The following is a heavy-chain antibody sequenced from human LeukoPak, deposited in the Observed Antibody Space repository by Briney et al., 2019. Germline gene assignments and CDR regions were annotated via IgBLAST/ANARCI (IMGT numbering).Heavy chain of an antibody. D-gene: IGHD3-22*01. J-gene: IGHJ3*01. CDR2: IYYSGST. CDR3: ARSHSGYAPLTK. Sequence: SETLSLTCTVSGGSISSSSYYWGWIRQPPGKGLEWIGSIYYSGSTYYNPSLKSRVTISVDTSKNQFSLKLSSVTAADTAVYYCARSHSGYAPLTKWGQGTMVTVSS. V-gene: IGHV4-39*07. CDR1: GGSISSSSYY.